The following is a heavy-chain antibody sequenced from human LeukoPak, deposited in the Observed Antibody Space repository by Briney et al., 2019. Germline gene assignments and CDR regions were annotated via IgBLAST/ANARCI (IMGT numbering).Heavy chain of an antibody. CDR3: ARDLGQRGFDP. Sequence: GRSLRLSCAASGFTFSSYAMHWVRQAPGKGLEWVAVISYDGSNKYYADSVKGRFTISRDNSKNTLYLQMNSLRAEDTAVYYCARDLGQRGFDPWGQGTLVTVSS. J-gene: IGHJ5*02. CDR1: GFTFSSYA. V-gene: IGHV3-30-3*01. CDR2: ISYDGSNK.